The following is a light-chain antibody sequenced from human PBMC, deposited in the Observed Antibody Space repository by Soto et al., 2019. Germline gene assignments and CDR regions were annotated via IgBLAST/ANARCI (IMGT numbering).Light chain of an antibody. V-gene: IGKV3-20*01. Sequence: EYVLTQSPGTLSLSPGERATLSCRASQSVSSNYLAWYQQKPGQAPRLLIYGASSRATRIPDRFSCSGSGTDFTLTISRLEPEDFAVYYCQQYGSTPGTFGQGTKGEIK. CDR1: QSVSSNY. CDR3: QQYGSTPGT. J-gene: IGKJ1*01. CDR2: GAS.